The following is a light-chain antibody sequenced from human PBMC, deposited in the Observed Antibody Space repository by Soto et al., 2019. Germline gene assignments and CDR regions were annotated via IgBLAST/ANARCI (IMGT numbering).Light chain of an antibody. J-gene: IGKJ4*01. CDR2: DAS. V-gene: IGKV3-11*01. CDR1: QSVSSY. CDR3: LQYGSSPPT. Sequence: ETVLTQSPATLSLAPGERATLSCRASQSVSSYLAWYQKKPGQAPRLLFYDASNRATGIPARFSGSGSGTDVTLSISSLEPEDFAVYYCLQYGSSPPTFGGGTKVEIK.